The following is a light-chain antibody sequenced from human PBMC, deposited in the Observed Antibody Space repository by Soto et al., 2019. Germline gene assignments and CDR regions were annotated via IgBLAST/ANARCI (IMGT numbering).Light chain of an antibody. V-gene: IGKV3-20*01. CDR2: GAS. CDR1: QSVRNNN. CDR3: QQYGSSPLT. J-gene: IGKJ4*01. Sequence: EIVLTQSPGTLSLSPGERATLSCRASQSVRNNNLAWYQQKPGQAPRFLIYGASSRATGIPARFSGSGSGTDFTLTISRLEPEDFAVYYCQQYGSSPLTFGGGTKVEIK.